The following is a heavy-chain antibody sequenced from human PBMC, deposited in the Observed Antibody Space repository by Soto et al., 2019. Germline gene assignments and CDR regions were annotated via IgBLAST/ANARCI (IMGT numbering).Heavy chain of an antibody. V-gene: IGHV3-23*04. J-gene: IGHJ4*02. CDR1: GFTFDDYA. CDR2: ITNTGGDT. Sequence: EVQLVESGGGLVQPGRSLRLSCAASGFTFDDYAMHWVRQAPGKGLEWVSVITNTGGDTLYADSVKGRFAISRDNSKNTLYLQMNSLRAEDTAIYYCARASGESYPGSRVFDSWGQGTRVTVSS. CDR3: ARASGESYPGSRVFDS. D-gene: IGHD3-10*01.